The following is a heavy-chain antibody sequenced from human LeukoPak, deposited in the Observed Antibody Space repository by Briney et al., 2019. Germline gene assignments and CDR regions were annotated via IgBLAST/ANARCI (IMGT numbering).Heavy chain of an antibody. V-gene: IGHV1-69*06. CDR2: IIPIFGTA. D-gene: IGHD2-2*01. J-gene: IGHJ4*02. CDR3: AGGLLLSNYFDY. CDR1: GGTFSSYA. Sequence: SVKVSCMASGGTFSSYAISWVRQAPGQGLEWMGGIIPIFGTANYAQKFQGRVTITADKSTSTAYMELSSLRSEDTAVYYCAGGLLLSNYFDYWGQGTLVTVSS.